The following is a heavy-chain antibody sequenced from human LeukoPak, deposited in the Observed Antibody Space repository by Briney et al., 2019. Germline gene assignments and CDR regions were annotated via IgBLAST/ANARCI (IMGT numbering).Heavy chain of an antibody. CDR1: GGSISSSNW. J-gene: IGHJ4*02. CDR3: ARLTAY. V-gene: IGHV4-4*02. Sequence: SGTLSLTCAVSGGSISSSNWWSWVRQPPGKGLEWIGEINHSGSTNYNPSLKSRLTMSVDTSKNQFSLKLSSVTAADTAVYYCARLTAYWGQGTLVTVSS. CDR2: INHSGST.